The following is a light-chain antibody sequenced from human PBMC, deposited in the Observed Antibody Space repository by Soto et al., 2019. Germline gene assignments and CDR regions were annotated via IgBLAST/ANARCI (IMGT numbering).Light chain of an antibody. CDR2: AAS. CDR3: QQYKDWPPLT. CDR1: QSVSVY. J-gene: IGKJ4*01. V-gene: IGKV3-15*01. Sequence: EIILTQSPGTLSVSPGETVTLVCRASQSVSVYLAGFPQKSGQPPRLLIHAASDRATGVPARFSGSGSGTEFSLTISSLQSEDFGTYYCQQYKDWPPLTFGGGTRVDIK.